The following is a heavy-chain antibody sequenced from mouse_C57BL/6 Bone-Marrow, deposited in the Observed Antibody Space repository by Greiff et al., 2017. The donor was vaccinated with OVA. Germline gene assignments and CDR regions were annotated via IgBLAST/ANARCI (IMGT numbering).Heavy chain of an antibody. V-gene: IGHV14-2*01. CDR1: GFNIKDYY. Sequence: EVQLQQSGAELVKPGASVKLSCTASGFNIKDYYMHWVKQRTEQGLEWIGRIDPEDGETKYAPKFPGKATITADKSSNTAYLQLSSLTSEDTAVYCCASGYWYFDFWGKGTSVTVSS. CDR2: IDPEDGET. CDR3: ASGYWYFDF. J-gene: IGHJ1*03.